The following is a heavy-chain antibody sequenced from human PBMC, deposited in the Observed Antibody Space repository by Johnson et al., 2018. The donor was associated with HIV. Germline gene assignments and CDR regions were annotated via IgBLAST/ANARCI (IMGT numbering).Heavy chain of an antibody. D-gene: IGHD3-22*01. J-gene: IGHJ3*02. CDR3: AKERGIVVVRDAFDI. Sequence: HVQLVESGGGVVQPGRSLRLSCVASGFTFSNYAVHWVRQAPGKGLEWVAVISFDGSNKYYADSVKGRFSIYRDNPKNTLYLQMNSLRAEDTAVYYCAKERGIVVVRDAFDIWGQGTMVTVSS. V-gene: IGHV3-30-3*02. CDR2: ISFDGSNK. CDR1: GFTFSNYA.